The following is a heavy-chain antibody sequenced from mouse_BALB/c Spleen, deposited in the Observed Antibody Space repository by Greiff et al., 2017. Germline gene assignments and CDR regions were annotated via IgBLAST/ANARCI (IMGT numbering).Heavy chain of an antibody. CDR3: ARRGYWASFAY. D-gene: IGHD4-1*01. CDR1: GYTFTSYW. J-gene: IGHJ3*01. V-gene: IGHV1S132*01. CDR2: IFPGTVTT. Sequence: VQLQQSGAELVKPGASVKLSCKTSGYTFTSYWIQWVKQRPGQGLGWIGEIFPGTVTTYYNEKFKGKATLTIDTSSSTAYMQLSSLTSEDSAVYFCARRGYWASFAYWGQGTLVTVSA.